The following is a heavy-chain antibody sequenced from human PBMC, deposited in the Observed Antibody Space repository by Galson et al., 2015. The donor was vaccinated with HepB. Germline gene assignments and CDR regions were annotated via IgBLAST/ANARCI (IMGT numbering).Heavy chain of an antibody. V-gene: IGHV3-23*01. CDR2: ISGSGGNT. Sequence: SLRLSCAASGFTFSIYVMSWVRQAPGKGLEWVSGISGSGGNTYYVDSVKGRFTISRDTSKNTRYLQMNSLRAEDTAVYYCAKLRGDYDFWGQGTLVTVSS. CDR1: GFTFSIYV. CDR3: AKLRGDYDF. J-gene: IGHJ4*02. D-gene: IGHD2-21*02.